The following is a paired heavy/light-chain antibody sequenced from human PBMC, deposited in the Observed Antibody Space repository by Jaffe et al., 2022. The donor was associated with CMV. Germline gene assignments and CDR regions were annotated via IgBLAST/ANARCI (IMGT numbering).Heavy chain of an antibody. J-gene: IGHJ4*02. V-gene: IGHV4-4*02. Sequence: QVHLQESGPGLVKPSGTLSLTCAVSGGSISTKNWWSWVRQPPGRGLEWIGDMYHTGITNYNPSLKSRVTISVDTSKNRFSLMLTSMTAADTAVYYCARVDGDYVFFDDWGQGTLVTVS. CDR2: MYHTGIT. D-gene: IGHD4-17*01. CDR3: ARVDGDYVFFDD. CDR1: GGSISTKNW.
Light chain of an antibody. CDR1: SSNIGNNY. V-gene: IGLV1-51*01. J-gene: IGLJ3*02. CDR2: DND. Sequence: QSVLTQPPSVSAAPGQKVTISCSGSSSNIGNNYVSWYHQLPGTAPKLLIYDNDKRPSGIPDRFSGSKSGTSATLGITGLQTGDEGDYYCGTWDSNLIARVFGGGTKLTVL. CDR3: GTWDSNLIARV.